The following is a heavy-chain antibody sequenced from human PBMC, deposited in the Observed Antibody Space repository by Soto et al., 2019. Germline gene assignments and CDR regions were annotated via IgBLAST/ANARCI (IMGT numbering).Heavy chain of an antibody. V-gene: IGHV1-69*01. Sequence: QVQLVQSGAEVRKPGSSVKVSCKASGGTFSRHAISWVRQAPGQGLEWMGGIIPIFAKANHAQKFQGRVTITADESTSTVYMELSSLRSDDTAVYYCARGWGYYGSDYYYAYWGQGTLVIVSS. CDR2: IIPIFAKA. CDR1: GGTFSRHA. J-gene: IGHJ4*02. D-gene: IGHD3-22*01. CDR3: ARGWGYYGSDYYYAY.